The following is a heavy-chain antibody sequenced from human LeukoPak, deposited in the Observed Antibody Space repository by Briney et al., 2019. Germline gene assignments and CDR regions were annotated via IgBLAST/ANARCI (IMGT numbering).Heavy chain of an antibody. J-gene: IGHJ3*02. CDR2: IYPGDSDT. Sequence: GESLKISCKGSGYSFTSYWIGWVRQMPGKGLEWMGIIYPGDSDTRYSPSFQGQVAISADKSISTAYLQWSSLKASDTAMYYCARHLYGSGSYLEEFEFNDAFDIWGQGTMVTVSS. V-gene: IGHV5-51*01. CDR1: GYSFTSYW. CDR3: ARHLYGSGSYLEEFEFNDAFDI. D-gene: IGHD3-10*01.